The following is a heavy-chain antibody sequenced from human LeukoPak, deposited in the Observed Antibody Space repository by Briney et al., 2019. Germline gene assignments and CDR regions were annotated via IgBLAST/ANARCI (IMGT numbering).Heavy chain of an antibody. CDR1: GFTFSSYG. D-gene: IGHD3-22*01. Sequence: GGSLRLSCAASGFTFSSYGMHWVRQAPGKGPEWVSYISDTGHAIYYADSVKGRFIISRDNARNSLYLQMNSLRDEDTAVYYCARDGYPGGDYWGQGTLVTVSS. CDR2: ISDTGHAI. J-gene: IGHJ4*02. CDR3: ARDGYPGGDY. V-gene: IGHV3-48*02.